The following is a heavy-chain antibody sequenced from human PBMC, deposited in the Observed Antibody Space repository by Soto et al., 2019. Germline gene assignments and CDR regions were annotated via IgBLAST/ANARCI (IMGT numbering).Heavy chain of an antibody. CDR2: IYYSGST. CDR3: ARSDYDILTGYLYYFDY. V-gene: IGHV4-31*03. CDR1: GGSISSGGYY. Sequence: QVQLQESGPGLVKPSQTLSLTCTVSGGSISSGGYYWSWIRQHPGKGLEGIGSIYYSGSTYYNPSLKSRVTISVDTSKNQFSLKLSSVTAADTAVYYCARSDYDILTGYLYYFDYWGQGTLVTVSS. J-gene: IGHJ4*02. D-gene: IGHD3-9*01.